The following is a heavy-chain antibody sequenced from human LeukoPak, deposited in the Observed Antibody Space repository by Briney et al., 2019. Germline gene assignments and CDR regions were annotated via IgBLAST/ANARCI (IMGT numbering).Heavy chain of an antibody. CDR1: GGSISSSTYY. D-gene: IGHD4-11*01. CDR2: IYYSGNT. J-gene: IGHJ4*02. Sequence: SETLSLTCTVSGGSISSSTYYWGWIRQPPGKGLEWIGRIYYSGNTHYDPSFKSRVTISVDTSKNQFSLKLSSVTAADTAVYYCARDPKYSNTDYWGQGTLVTVSS. CDR3: ARDPKYSNTDY. V-gene: IGHV4-39*07.